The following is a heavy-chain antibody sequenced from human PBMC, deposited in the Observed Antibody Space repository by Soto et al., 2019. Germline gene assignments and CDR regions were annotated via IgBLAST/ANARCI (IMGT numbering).Heavy chain of an antibody. J-gene: IGHJ6*02. V-gene: IGHV5-51*01. D-gene: IGHD6-13*01. Sequence: GGSLKISRKGSGYSFTSYWIGWGRPMPGKGLEWMGIIYPGDSDTRYSPSFQGQVTISADKSISTAYLQWSSLKASDTAMYYCARHGRIAAAGNYYYGMDVWGQGTTVTVSS. CDR1: GYSFTSYW. CDR3: ARHGRIAAAGNYYYGMDV. CDR2: IYPGDSDT.